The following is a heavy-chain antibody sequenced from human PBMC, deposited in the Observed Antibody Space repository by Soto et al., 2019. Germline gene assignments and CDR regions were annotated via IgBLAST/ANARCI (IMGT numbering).Heavy chain of an antibody. V-gene: IGHV4-39*01. CDR2: FYHSGST. D-gene: IGHD6-13*01. CDR1: GGSINTDHYY. J-gene: IGHJ5*02. Sequence: QLHLQESGPGLVKPSETLSLTCTVSGGSINTDHYYWDWIRQPPGKGLEWIGTFYHSGSTFYNPSLKSRVNMSADTSKNQFSLTLKSVTAADTAVYHCGRRGIAAAVNYFEPWGQGILVTVSS. CDR3: GRRGIAAAVNYFEP.